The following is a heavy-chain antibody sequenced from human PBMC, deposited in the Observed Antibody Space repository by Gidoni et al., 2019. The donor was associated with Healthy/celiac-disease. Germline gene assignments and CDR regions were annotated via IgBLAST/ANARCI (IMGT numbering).Heavy chain of an antibody. CDR1: GGTFSSYA. CDR2: FIPIFGTA. CDR3: ARGVGGGGYYFDY. J-gene: IGHJ4*02. Sequence: QVQLVQSGAEVKKPGSSVTVSCKASGGTFSSYAISWVRQAPGQGLGWMGGFIPIFGTAKYAQKVQGRVTNTADKSTSTAYMELSSLRSEDTAVYYCARGVGGGGYYFDYWGQGTLVTVSS. D-gene: IGHD3-16*01. V-gene: IGHV1-69*06.